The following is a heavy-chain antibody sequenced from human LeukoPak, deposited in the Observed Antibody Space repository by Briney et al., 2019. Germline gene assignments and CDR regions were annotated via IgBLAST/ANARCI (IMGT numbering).Heavy chain of an antibody. V-gene: IGHV1-8*01. J-gene: IGHJ6*02. CDR3: ARSTVPYYYYYGMDV. CDR1: GYTFTSYD. CDR2: MNPNSGNT. Sequence: GASVKVSCKASGYTFTSYDINWVRQATGQGLEWMGRMNPNSGNTGYAQKFQGRVTMTRNTSISTAYMELSSLRSEDTAVYYCARSTVPYYYYYGMDVWGQGTTVTVSS. D-gene: IGHD4-17*01.